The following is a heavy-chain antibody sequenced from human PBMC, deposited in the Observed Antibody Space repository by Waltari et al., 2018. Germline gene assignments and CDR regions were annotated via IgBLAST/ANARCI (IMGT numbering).Heavy chain of an antibody. CDR1: GYTITELS. D-gene: IGHD3-3*01. CDR2: FDPEDGET. J-gene: IGHJ4*02. CDR3: ATSGFLESYFGY. V-gene: IGHV1-24*01. Sequence: QVQLVQSGAEVKKPGASVKVSCKVSGYTITELSMHCEQQAPGKGLEWMGGFDPEDGETIYAQKFQGRVTMTEDTSTDTAYMELRSLRSEDTAVYYCATSGFLESYFGYWGQGTLVTVSS.